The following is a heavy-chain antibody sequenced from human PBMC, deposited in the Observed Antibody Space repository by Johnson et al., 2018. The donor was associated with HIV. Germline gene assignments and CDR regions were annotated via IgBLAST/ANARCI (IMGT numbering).Heavy chain of an antibody. CDR1: GFTFSSYA. CDR3: ARDGESQQLPLGDAFDV. Sequence: VQLVESGGGVVQPGRSLRLSCAASGFTFSSYAMHWVRQAPGKGLEWVTVISYDGSNKYYADSVKGLFNISRDNSKNTLYLQMNSLRAEDTAVYYCARDGESQQLPLGDAFDVWGQGTMVTVSS. V-gene: IGHV3-30*04. CDR2: ISYDGSNK. D-gene: IGHD6-13*01. J-gene: IGHJ3*01.